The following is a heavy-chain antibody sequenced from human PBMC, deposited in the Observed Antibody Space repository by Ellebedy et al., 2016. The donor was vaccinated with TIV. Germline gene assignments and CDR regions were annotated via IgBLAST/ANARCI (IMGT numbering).Heavy chain of an antibody. CDR2: IIPIFGTA. D-gene: IGHD3-10*01. J-gene: IGHJ6*02. CDR3: ARDRGAYYYYGMDV. V-gene: IGHV1-69*13. CDR1: GGTFSSYA. Sequence: SVKVSXXASGGTFSSYAISWVRQAPGQGLEWMGGIIPIFGTANYAQKFQGRVTITADESTSTAYMELSSLRSEDTAVYYCARDRGAYYYYGMDVWGQGTTVTVSS.